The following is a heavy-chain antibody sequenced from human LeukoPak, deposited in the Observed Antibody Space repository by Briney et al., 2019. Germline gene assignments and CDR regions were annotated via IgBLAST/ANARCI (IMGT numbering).Heavy chain of an antibody. D-gene: IGHD6-19*01. CDR2: IYYSGST. J-gene: IGHJ4*02. Sequence: SETLSLTCTVSGGSISSSSYYWGWIRQPPGKGLEWIGSIYYSGSTYYNPSLKSRVTISVDTSKNQFSLKLSSVTAADTALYYCARVTDSGGWYFDYWGQGTLVTVSS. CDR1: GGSISSSSYY. V-gene: IGHV4-39*07. CDR3: ARVTDSGGWYFDY.